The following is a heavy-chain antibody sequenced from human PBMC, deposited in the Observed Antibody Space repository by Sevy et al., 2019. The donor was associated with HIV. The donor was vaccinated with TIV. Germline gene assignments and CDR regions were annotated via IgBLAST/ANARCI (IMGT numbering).Heavy chain of an antibody. CDR3: ARDSSGYGFFDH. Sequence: GGSLRLSCAVSGFTVSSNYMTWVRQAPGKGLEWVSVIYAGGRTLHADSVKGRFTISRDRRKNTMYLQMNNLRVEDTAVYYCARDSSGYGFFDHWGQGTLVTVSS. CDR1: GFTVSSNY. CDR2: IYAGGRT. J-gene: IGHJ4*02. D-gene: IGHD5-12*01. V-gene: IGHV3-53*01.